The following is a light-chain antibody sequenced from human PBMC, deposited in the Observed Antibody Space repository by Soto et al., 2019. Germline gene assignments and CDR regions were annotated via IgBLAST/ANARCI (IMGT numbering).Light chain of an antibody. J-gene: IGKJ2*01. V-gene: IGKV1-27*01. CDR2: AAS. CDR3: QKYDRAPYT. CDR1: QGISNF. Sequence: DIQMTQSPSSLSASVGDTVTITCRASQGISNFLAWYQQRPGTVPRFLIYAASTLHSGVPSRFSGSGSGTHFTLIISSLQPEDFATYYCQKYDRAPYTFGQGTKLQIK.